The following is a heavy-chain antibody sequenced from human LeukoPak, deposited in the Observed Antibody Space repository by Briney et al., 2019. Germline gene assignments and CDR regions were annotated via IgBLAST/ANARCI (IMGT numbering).Heavy chain of an antibody. CDR1: GFNFSTYW. CDR3: AKERGVGPRGGYYYYMVV. Sequence: GGSLRLSCAASGFNFSTYWMTWVRQVLGKGLEWVANIKEDGSEIYYVDAVKGRFSISRDNAKTSLYLQMNNLSVADTAVYYCAKERGVGPRGGYYYYMVVGGKGTTVTF. J-gene: IGHJ6*03. CDR2: IKEDGSEI. V-gene: IGHV3-7*01. D-gene: IGHD1-26*01.